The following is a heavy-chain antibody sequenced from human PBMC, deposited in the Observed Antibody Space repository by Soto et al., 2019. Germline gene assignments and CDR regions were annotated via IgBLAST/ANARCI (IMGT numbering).Heavy chain of an antibody. J-gene: IGHJ3*02. D-gene: IGHD1-26*01. CDR1: GFTFRSHG. CDR3: ARESLYSDSSPSAFDI. Sequence: QVQLVESGGGVVQPGTSLRLSCAASGFTFRSHGMHWVRQAPGKGLEWVAVIWYDGTVKYYTDSVKGRFTISRDKSKNTLYLQMSSLRAEDTAVYYCARESLYSDSSPSAFDIWGQGTRVTVSS. V-gene: IGHV3-33*01. CDR2: IWYDGTVK.